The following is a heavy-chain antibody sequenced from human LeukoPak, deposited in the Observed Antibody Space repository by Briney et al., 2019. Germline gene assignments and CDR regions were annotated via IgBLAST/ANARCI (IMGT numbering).Heavy chain of an antibody. D-gene: IGHD6-13*01. Sequence: SQTLSPTCTVSGGSISSGGYYWSWIRQHPGKGLEWIGYIYYSGSTYYNPSLKSRVTISVDTSKNQFSLKLSSVTAADTAVYYCARVGQQLVFGYFQHWGQGTLVTVSS. CDR3: ARVGQQLVFGYFQH. CDR2: IYYSGST. V-gene: IGHV4-31*03. CDR1: GGSISSGGYY. J-gene: IGHJ1*01.